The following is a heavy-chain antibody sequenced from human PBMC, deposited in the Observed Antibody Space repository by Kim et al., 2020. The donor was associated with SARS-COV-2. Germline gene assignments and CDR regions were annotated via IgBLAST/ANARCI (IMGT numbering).Heavy chain of an antibody. V-gene: IGHV3-48*04. J-gene: IGHJ4*02. Sequence: GGSLRLSCAASGFTFSSYSMNWVRQAPGKGLEWVSYISSSSSTIYYADSVKGRFTISRDNAKNSLYLQMNSLRAEDTAVYYCARGTYYYGSGSSPLFDYWGQGTLVTVSS. D-gene: IGHD3-10*01. CDR3: ARGTYYYGSGSSPLFDY. CDR1: GFTFSSYS. CDR2: ISSSSSTI.